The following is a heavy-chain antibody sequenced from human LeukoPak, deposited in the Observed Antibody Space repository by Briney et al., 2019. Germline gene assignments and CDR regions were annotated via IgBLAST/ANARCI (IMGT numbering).Heavy chain of an antibody. J-gene: IGHJ4*02. Sequence: GASVKVSCKAARYTFTSYDINWVRQAPGQGLERMGWMNPDSGNTGCAQKFQGRVTMTRNTSINTAYMELGGLTSDDTAIYFCTRGSHRGYCTTSDCYTVDFWGQGTLVSVSS. CDR1: RYTFTSYD. CDR3: TRGSHRGYCTTSDCYTVDF. D-gene: IGHD2-8*01. V-gene: IGHV1-8*01. CDR2: MNPDSGNT.